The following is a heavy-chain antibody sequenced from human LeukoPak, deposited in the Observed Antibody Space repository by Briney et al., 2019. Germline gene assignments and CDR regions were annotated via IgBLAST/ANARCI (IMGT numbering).Heavy chain of an antibody. CDR2: ISGSGGST. CDR3: AKGPAGHYYGSGGYYNGFDY. Sequence: GGSLRLSCAASGFTFSSYAMSWVRQAPGEGLEWVSAISGSGGSTYYADSVKGRFTISRDNSKNTLYLQMNSLRAEDTAVYYCAKGPAGHYYGSGGYYNGFDYWGQGTLVTVSS. J-gene: IGHJ4*02. V-gene: IGHV3-23*01. D-gene: IGHD3-10*01. CDR1: GFTFSSYA.